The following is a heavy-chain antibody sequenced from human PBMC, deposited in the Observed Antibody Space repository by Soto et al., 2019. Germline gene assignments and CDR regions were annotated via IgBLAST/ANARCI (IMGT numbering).Heavy chain of an antibody. CDR1: GGTFSSYA. CDR3: ARGERRDGYNFYAGSYYYGMDV. CDR2: IIPIFGTA. J-gene: IGHJ6*02. Sequence: SVKVSCKASGGTFSSYAISWVRQAPGQGLEWMGGIIPIFGTANYAQKFQGRVTITADESTSTAYMELSSLRSEDTAVYYCARGERRDGYNFYAGSYYYGMDVWGQGTTVTVS. V-gene: IGHV1-69*13. D-gene: IGHD5-12*01.